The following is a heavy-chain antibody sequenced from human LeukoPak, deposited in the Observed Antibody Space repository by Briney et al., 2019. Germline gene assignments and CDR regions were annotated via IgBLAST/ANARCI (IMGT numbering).Heavy chain of an antibody. V-gene: IGHV4-30-4*01. Sequence: SETLSLTCTVSGGSISSDDYYWSWIRQPPGKGLEWIGYMYDSGSTYYNPSLKSRVSISLDRSKNQFALQLTSVTAADTAVYYCARSISAMIRGAPYFWGRGALVTVSS. CDR2: MYDSGST. J-gene: IGHJ4*02. D-gene: IGHD3-10*01. CDR3: ARSISAMIRGAPYF. CDR1: GGSISSDDYY.